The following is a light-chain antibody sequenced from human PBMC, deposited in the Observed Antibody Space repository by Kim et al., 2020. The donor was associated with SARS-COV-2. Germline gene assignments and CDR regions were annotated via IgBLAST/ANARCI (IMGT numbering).Light chain of an antibody. CDR1: QPIGTY. Sequence: SASVGDRFTISCRASQPIGTYLAWYQQSPGKPPKLLIYFASSLQRGVPSRFSGSGSGTDFTLTISTLQPEDFATYYCQQLDAYPTFGPGTKVDIK. V-gene: IGKV1-9*01. CDR2: FAS. J-gene: IGKJ3*01. CDR3: QQLDAYPT.